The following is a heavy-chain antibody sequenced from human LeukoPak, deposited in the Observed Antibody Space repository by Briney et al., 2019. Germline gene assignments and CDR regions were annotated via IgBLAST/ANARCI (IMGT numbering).Heavy chain of an antibody. Sequence: ASVKVSCKASGYTFTSYDINWVRQATGQGLEWMGWMNPNSGNTGYAQKFQGRVTITRNTSISTAYMELSSLRSEDTAVYYCASANSGSYSPFDYWGQGTLVTVSS. CDR3: ASANSGSYSPFDY. CDR1: GYTFTSYD. V-gene: IGHV1-8*03. J-gene: IGHJ4*02. D-gene: IGHD1-26*01. CDR2: MNPNSGNT.